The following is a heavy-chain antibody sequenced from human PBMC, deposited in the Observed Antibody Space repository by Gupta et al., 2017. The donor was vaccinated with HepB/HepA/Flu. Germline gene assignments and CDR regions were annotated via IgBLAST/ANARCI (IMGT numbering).Heavy chain of an antibody. CDR3: AHSDVLLWFGELYSGWFDP. V-gene: IGHV2-5*02. CDR1: GFSLSTSGVG. Sequence: QITLTESGPTLVKPTQTLTLTCTFSGFSLSTSGVGVGWIRQPPGKALEWLALIYWDDDKRYSPSLKSRLTINKDTSKNQVVLTMTNMDPVDTATYYCAHSDVLLWFGELYSGWFDPWGQGTLGTVAS. J-gene: IGHJ5*02. CDR2: IYWDDDK. D-gene: IGHD3-10*01.